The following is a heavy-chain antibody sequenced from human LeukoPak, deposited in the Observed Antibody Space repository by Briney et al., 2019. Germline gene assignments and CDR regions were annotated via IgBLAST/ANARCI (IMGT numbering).Heavy chain of an antibody. CDR3: ARDPPDV. CDR2: IWNDGSNK. Sequence: TGGSLTLSCAVSRYTFSNNRMHCVRHAPGKGLEWVEVIWNDGSNKYYADSVKGRFTISRDSSKNTLYLQLNSLRVEDTAVYYCARDPPDVWGQGTTVTVSS. J-gene: IGHJ6*02. CDR1: RYTFSNNR. V-gene: IGHV3-33*01.